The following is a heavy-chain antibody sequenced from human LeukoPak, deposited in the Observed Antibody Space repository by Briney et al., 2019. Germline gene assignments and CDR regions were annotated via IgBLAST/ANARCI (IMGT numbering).Heavy chain of an antibody. CDR2: MNPNSGNT. V-gene: IGHV1-8*02. CDR3: ARWGLKWFGEDWFDP. J-gene: IGHJ5*02. CDR1: GYTFTSYG. Sequence: GASVKVSCKASGYTFTSYGISWVRQAPGQGLEWMGWMNPNSGNTGYAQKFQGRVTMTRNTSISTAYMELSSLRSEDTAVYYCARWGLKWFGEDWFDPWGQGTLVTVSS. D-gene: IGHD3-10*01.